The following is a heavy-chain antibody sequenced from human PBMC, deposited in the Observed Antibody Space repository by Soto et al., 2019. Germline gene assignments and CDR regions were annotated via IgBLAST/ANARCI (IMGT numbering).Heavy chain of an antibody. CDR3: ARDPVDTAMGYYFDY. Sequence: GGSLRLSCAASGFTFSSYSMNWVRQAPGKGLEWVSSISSSSSYIYYADSVKGRFTISRDNAKNSLYLQMNSLRAEDTAVYYCARDPVDTAMGYYFDYWGQGTLVTVSS. CDR1: GFTFSSYS. J-gene: IGHJ4*02. V-gene: IGHV3-21*01. D-gene: IGHD5-18*01. CDR2: ISSSSSYI.